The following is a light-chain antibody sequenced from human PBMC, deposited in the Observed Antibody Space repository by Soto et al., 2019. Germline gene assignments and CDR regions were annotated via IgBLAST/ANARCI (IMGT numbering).Light chain of an antibody. CDR3: QQYGDYHSPRYS. Sequence: EIVLTQSPGTLSLSPGDRVTPSCRASQSVSSNYLAWYQQKPGQAPRLLIYATSARATGIPDRFSGSGSGTDFTLTSSRLEPEDFAMYYCQQYGDYHSPRYSFGQGTRLEI. CDR2: ATS. J-gene: IGKJ2*03. V-gene: IGKV3-20*01. CDR1: QSVSSNY.